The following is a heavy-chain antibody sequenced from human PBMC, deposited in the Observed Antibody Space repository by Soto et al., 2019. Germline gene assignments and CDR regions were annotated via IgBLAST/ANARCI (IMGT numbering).Heavy chain of an antibody. CDR1: GFTFGDYA. Sequence: GGSLRLSCTASGFTFGDYAMSWVRQAPGKGLEWLGFIRSKAYGGTTEYAASVKGRFTISRDDSKSIAYLQMNSLKTEDTAVYYCTRSALRFLEWLLYLRPFDYWGQGTLVTVSS. J-gene: IGHJ4*02. CDR2: IRSKAYGGTT. CDR3: TRSALRFLEWLLYLRPFDY. D-gene: IGHD3-3*01. V-gene: IGHV3-49*04.